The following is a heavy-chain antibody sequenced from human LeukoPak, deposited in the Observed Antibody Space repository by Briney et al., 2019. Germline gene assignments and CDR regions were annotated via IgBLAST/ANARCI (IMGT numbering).Heavy chain of an antibody. V-gene: IGHV3-23*01. Sequence: GGSLRLSCAVPGITLSNYGMSWVRQVPGKGLEWVSGISGSGGNTYYADSVKGRFTISRDNSKNTLYLQMNSLRAEDTAAYFCAKRGVVIRVFLVGFHKEASYFDSWGQGALVTVSS. CDR3: AKRGVVIRVFLVGFHKEASYFDS. CDR1: GITLSNYG. CDR2: ISGSGGNT. D-gene: IGHD3-10*01. J-gene: IGHJ4*02.